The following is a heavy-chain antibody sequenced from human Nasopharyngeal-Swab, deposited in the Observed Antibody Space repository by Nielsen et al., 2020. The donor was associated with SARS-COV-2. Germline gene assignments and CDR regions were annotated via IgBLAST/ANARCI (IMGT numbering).Heavy chain of an antibody. Sequence: WARQAPGQGLEWMGWMNPNSGNTGYAQKFQGRVTMTRNTSISTAYMELSSLRSEDTAVYYCATDSSGYHDAFDIWGQGTMVTVSS. V-gene: IGHV1-8*01. J-gene: IGHJ3*02. CDR3: ATDSSGYHDAFDI. CDR2: MNPNSGNT. D-gene: IGHD3-22*01.